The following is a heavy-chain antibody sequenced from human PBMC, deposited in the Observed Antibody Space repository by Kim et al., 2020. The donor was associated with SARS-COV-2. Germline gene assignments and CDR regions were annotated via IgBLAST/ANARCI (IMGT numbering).Heavy chain of an antibody. Sequence: PSVKVSCKASGGTFSSYAISWVRQAPGQGLEWMGGIIPIFGTANYAQKFQGRVTITADESTSTAYMELSSLRSEDTAVYYCASSKKSCGGDCYAFDYWGQGTLVTVSS. CDR1: GGTFSSYA. V-gene: IGHV1-69*13. D-gene: IGHD2-21*02. J-gene: IGHJ4*02. CDR2: IIPIFGTA. CDR3: ASSKKSCGGDCYAFDY.